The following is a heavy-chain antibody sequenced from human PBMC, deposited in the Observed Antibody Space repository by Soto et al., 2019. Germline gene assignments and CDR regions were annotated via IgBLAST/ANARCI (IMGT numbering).Heavy chain of an antibody. CDR2: ISAYNGNT. CDR3: ARDLTQGVVYH. J-gene: IGHJ5*02. Sequence: QVQVVQSGAEVKKPGASVKVSCKASGYTFTSYGISWVRQAPGQGLEWMGWISAYNGNTKYAQKLQGRVAMTKDTSTSTAYMEMRSLRSDDTAVYYCARDLTQGVVYHWGQGTLVTVSS. CDR1: GYTFTSYG. V-gene: IGHV1-18*01. D-gene: IGHD3-22*01.